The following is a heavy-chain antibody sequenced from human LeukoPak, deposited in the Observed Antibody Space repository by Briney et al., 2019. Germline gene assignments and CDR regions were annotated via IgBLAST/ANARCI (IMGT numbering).Heavy chain of an antibody. CDR1: GFTFSSYE. Sequence: GGSLRLSCAASGFTFSSYEMNWVRQAPGKGLEWVSYISSSGSTKYYADSVKGRFTISRDNAKNSLYLQMNSLRAEDTAVYYCARDGGPGYSSSWYLYWGQGTLVTVSS. V-gene: IGHV3-48*03. J-gene: IGHJ4*02. CDR3: ARDGGPGYSSSWYLY. CDR2: ISSSGSTK. D-gene: IGHD6-13*01.